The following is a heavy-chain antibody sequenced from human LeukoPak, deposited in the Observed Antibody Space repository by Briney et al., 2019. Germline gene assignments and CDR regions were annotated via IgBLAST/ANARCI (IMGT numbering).Heavy chain of an antibody. J-gene: IGHJ4*02. D-gene: IGHD2-15*01. CDR3: ARVTGYVIEDNFDY. V-gene: IGHV4-59*01. CDR2: IYYSGST. CDR1: GGSISSYY. Sequence: PSETLSLTCTVSGGSISSYYWSWLRQPPGKGLEGIGYIYYSGSTNYNPSLKSRVTISVDTSKNQFSLKLRSVTAADTAVYYCARVTGYVIEDNFDYWGQGTLVTVSS.